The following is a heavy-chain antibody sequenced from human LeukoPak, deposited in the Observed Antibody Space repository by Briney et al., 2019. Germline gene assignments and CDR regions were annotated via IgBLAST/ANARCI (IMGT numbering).Heavy chain of an antibody. D-gene: IGHD1-26*01. CDR1: GGSFSGYY. CDR2: INHSGST. CDR3: ARFSLHYPLSYAFDI. J-gene: IGHJ3*02. Sequence: SETLSLTCAVYGGSFSGYYWSWIRQPPGEGLEWIGEINHSGSTNYNPSLKSRVTISVDTSKNQFSLKLSSVTAADTAVYYCARFSLHYPLSYAFDIWGQGTMVTVSS. V-gene: IGHV4-34*01.